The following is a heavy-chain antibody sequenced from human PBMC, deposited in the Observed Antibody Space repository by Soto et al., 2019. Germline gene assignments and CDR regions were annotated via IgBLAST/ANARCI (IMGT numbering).Heavy chain of an antibody. Sequence: PSETLSLTCTVSGGSIISYYGSWIRQPPGKGLEWIGYMYYGGRTNYNPSLKSRVTISVDTSKMQVSLKLSSVTAADTAVYFCARGTPSPLIVRSSRGPWFDPWGQGPLVTVSS. V-gene: IGHV4-59*08. J-gene: IGHJ5*02. CDR3: ARGTPSPLIVRSSRGPWFDP. CDR1: GGSIISYY. CDR2: MYYGGRT. D-gene: IGHD2-15*01.